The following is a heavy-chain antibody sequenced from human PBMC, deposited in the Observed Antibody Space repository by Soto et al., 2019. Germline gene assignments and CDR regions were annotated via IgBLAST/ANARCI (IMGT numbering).Heavy chain of an antibody. J-gene: IGHJ4*02. D-gene: IGHD2-2*01. CDR1: GGSISSRSYY. CDR3: ARHDITGHCSTTSCPFDY. Sequence: SETLSLTCTVSGGSISSRSYYWGWIRQPPGKGLEWIGSIYYSGNTYYNPSLKSRVIISVDTSKNQFSLKLNSVGAADTAVYYCARHDITGHCSTTSCPFDYWGQGTLVTVSS. CDR2: IYYSGNT. V-gene: IGHV4-39*01.